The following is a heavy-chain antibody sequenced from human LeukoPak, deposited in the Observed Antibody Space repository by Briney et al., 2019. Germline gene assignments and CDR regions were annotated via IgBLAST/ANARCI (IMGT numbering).Heavy chain of an antibody. D-gene: IGHD3-3*01. CDR1: GYTFTSYD. CDR2: MNPNSGNT. Sequence: GASVKVSCKASGYTFTSYDINWVRQATGQGLEWMGWMNPNSGNTGYAQKFQGRVTMTRNTSISTAYMELSSLRSEDTAVYYCARFIWSGNSGAFDIWGQGTMVTVSS. V-gene: IGHV1-8*01. CDR3: ARFIWSGNSGAFDI. J-gene: IGHJ3*02.